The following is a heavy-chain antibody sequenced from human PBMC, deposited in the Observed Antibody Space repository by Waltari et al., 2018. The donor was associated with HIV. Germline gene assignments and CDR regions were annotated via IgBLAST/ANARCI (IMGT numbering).Heavy chain of an antibody. V-gene: IGHV3-21*01. D-gene: IGHD5-12*01. CDR1: GFLFSSYI. CDR2: IASSSSSYI. CDR3: AREMATVYVDY. Sequence: EVQLVESGGGLVKPGGYLRLSCAAAGFLFSSYIMNWVRQAPGKGLEWVSSIASSSSSYIYYAESVRGRFTISRDNAKNSLYLQMSSLRAEDTAVYYCAREMATVYVDYWGQGTLVTVSP. J-gene: IGHJ4*02.